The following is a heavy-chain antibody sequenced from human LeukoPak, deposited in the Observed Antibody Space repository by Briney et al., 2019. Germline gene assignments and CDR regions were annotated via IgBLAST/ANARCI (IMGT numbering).Heavy chain of an antibody. V-gene: IGHV4-59*01. J-gene: IGHJ3*02. CDR1: GGSISSYY. CDR2: IYYSGST. Sequence: SETLSLTCTVSGGSISSYYWSWIRQPPGKGLEWIGYIYYSGSTNYNPSLKSRATISVDTSKNQFSLKLSSVTAADTAVYYCARDRGYSGYDSTTVTTLSAFDIWGQGTMVTVSS. CDR3: ARDRGYSGYDSTTVTTLSAFDI. D-gene: IGHD5-12*01.